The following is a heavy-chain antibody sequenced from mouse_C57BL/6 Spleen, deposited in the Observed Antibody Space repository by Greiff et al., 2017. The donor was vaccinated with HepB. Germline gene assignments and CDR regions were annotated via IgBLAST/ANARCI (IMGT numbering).Heavy chain of an antibody. V-gene: IGHV6-3*01. Sequence: EVKVEESGGGLVQPGGSMKLSCVASGFTFSNYWMNWVRQSPEKGLEWVAQIRLKSDNYATHYAESVKGRFTISRDDSKSSVYLQMNNLRAEDTGIYYCTEGGTPHFDYWGQGTTLTVSS. CDR3: TEGGTPHFDY. CDR1: GFTFSNYW. J-gene: IGHJ2*01. D-gene: IGHD2-14*01. CDR2: IRLKSDNYAT.